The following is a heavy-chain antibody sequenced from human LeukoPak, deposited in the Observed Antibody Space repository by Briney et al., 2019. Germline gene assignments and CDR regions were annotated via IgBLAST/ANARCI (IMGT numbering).Heavy chain of an antibody. Sequence: SVKVSCKASGGTFSSYAISWVRQAPGQGLEWMGRIIPIHGIANYAQKFQGRVTITADKSTSTAYMELSSLRSEDTAVYYCARPERGPSETYFDYWGQGTLVTVSS. J-gene: IGHJ4*02. D-gene: IGHD5-24*01. CDR1: GGTFSSYA. V-gene: IGHV1-69*04. CDR2: IIPIHGIA. CDR3: ARPERGPSETYFDY.